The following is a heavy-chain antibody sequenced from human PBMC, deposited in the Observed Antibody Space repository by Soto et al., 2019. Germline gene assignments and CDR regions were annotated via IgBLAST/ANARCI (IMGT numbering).Heavy chain of an antibody. D-gene: IGHD2-15*01. CDR3: ARTICSGGSCYDNWFDP. CDR1: GGTFSSYA. CDR2: IIPIFGTA. J-gene: IGHJ5*02. Sequence: ASVKVSCKASGGTFSSYAISWVRQAPGQGLEWMGGIIPIFGTANYAQKFQGRVTITADESTSTAYMELSSLRSEDTAVYYCARTICSGGSCYDNWFDPWGQGTLVTVSS. V-gene: IGHV1-69*13.